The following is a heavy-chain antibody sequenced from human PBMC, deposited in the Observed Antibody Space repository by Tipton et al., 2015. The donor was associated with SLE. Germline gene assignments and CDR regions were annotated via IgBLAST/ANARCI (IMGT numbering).Heavy chain of an antibody. CDR3: ARTNLQESLVDWYFDL. V-gene: IGHV4-59*11. CDR2: MYYSGSA. J-gene: IGHJ2*01. Sequence: TLSLTCTVSGASISSPYWSWIRQPPGKGLEWIGYMYYSGSAHYNPSLRNRVTMSLDTSKNQFSLKLSSVTAADTAVYYCARTNLQESLVDWYFDLWGRGTLVTVSS. D-gene: IGHD5-24*01. CDR1: GASISSPY.